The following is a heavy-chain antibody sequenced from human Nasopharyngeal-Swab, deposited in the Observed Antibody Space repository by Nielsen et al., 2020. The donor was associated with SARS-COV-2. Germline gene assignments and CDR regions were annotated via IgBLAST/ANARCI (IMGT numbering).Heavy chain of an antibody. Sequence: WIRQPPGKGLEWIGNIYYNGNTYHNPSLKSRLTISVDKSKNQFSLQLSSVTAADTAVYYCVRSSSWYYFDYWAQGTQVTVSS. J-gene: IGHJ4*02. D-gene: IGHD6-13*01. V-gene: IGHV4-39*01. CDR3: VRSSSWYYFDY. CDR2: IYYNGNT.